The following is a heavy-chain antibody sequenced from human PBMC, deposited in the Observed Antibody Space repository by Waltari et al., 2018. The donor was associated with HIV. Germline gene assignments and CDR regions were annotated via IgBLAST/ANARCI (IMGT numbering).Heavy chain of an antibody. J-gene: IGHJ2*01. CDR3: AKDGIAVGTYWYFDL. V-gene: IGHV3-30*02. D-gene: IGHD6-19*01. Sequence: QVQLVESGGGVVQPGGSLRLSCAASGFTFSSYGMHWVRQAPGKGLEWVAFIRYDGSNKYYADSVKGRFTSSRDNSKNTLYLQMNSLRAEDTAVYYCAKDGIAVGTYWYFDLWGRGTLVTVSS. CDR2: IRYDGSNK. CDR1: GFTFSSYG.